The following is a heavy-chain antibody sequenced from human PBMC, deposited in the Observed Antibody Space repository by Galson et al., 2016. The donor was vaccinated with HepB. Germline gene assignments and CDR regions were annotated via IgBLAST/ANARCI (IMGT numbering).Heavy chain of an antibody. CDR3: ARPSGKYSGGFDI. D-gene: IGHD2/OR15-2a*01. V-gene: IGHV3-72*01. J-gene: IGHJ3*02. Sequence: SLRLSCAASGFRFSEHYMDWVRQAPGKGLEWVGRTRNKVNSYTTEYAASVKGRFTISRDDSKNSLYLQMNSLKTEDTALYHCARPSGKYSGGFDIWGQGTMVTVSS. CDR1: GFRFSEHY. CDR2: TRNKVNSYTT.